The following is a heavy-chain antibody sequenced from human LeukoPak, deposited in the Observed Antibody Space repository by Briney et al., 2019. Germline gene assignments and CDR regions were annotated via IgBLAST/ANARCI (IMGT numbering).Heavy chain of an antibody. CDR3: ARGTYDFWSGYH. CDR2: ISSGSGTI. Sequence: PGGSLRLSCAASGFTFSSYSMNWVRQAPGQGLEWVSHISSGSGTIYYADSVKGRFTISRDNAKNSLYLQMNSLRAEDTAVYYCARGTYDFWSGYHWGQGTLVTVSS. CDR1: GFTFSSYS. D-gene: IGHD3-3*01. V-gene: IGHV3-48*01. J-gene: IGHJ5*02.